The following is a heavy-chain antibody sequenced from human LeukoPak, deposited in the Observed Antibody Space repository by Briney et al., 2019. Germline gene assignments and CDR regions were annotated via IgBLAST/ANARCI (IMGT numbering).Heavy chain of an antibody. CDR2: IYSGGST. J-gene: IGHJ6*02. CDR1: GFTVSSNY. D-gene: IGHD5-12*01. Sequence: AGGSLRLSCAASGFTVSSNYMSWVRQAPGKGLEWVSVIYSGGSTYYADSVKGRFTISRDNSKNTLYLQMNSLRAEDTAVYYCARFNSGYVNYYYYGMDVWGQGTTVTVSS. CDR3: ARFNSGYVNYYYYGMDV. V-gene: IGHV3-53*01.